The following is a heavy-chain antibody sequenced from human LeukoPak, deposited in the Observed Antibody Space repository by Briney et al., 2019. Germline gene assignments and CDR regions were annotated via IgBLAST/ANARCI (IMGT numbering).Heavy chain of an antibody. CDR1: GFTFSSYW. CDR3: AREVVVAASVDYYYGMDV. J-gene: IGHJ6*02. D-gene: IGHD2-15*01. CDR2: IKQDGSEK. Sequence: PGGSLRLSCAASGFTFSSYWMSWVRQAPGKGLKWVANIKQDGSEKYYVDSVKGRFTISRDNAKNSLYLQMNSLRAEDTAVYYCAREVVVAASVDYYYGMDVWGQGTTVTVSS. V-gene: IGHV3-7*01.